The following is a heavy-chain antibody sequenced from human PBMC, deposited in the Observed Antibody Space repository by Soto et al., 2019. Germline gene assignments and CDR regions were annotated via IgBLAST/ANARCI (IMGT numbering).Heavy chain of an antibody. CDR3: TRASSLDFDF. D-gene: IGHD3-16*01. V-gene: IGHV3-49*04. Sequence: GGSLRLSCTTSGFAFGDYALSWVRQAPGKGLEWVGFIRRNAYGGTTDYAASVKGRFTISRDDSKSIAYLQMNSLRTEDTALYYCTRASSLDFDFWGQGTLVTVSS. CDR1: GFAFGDYA. J-gene: IGHJ4*02. CDR2: IRRNAYGGTT.